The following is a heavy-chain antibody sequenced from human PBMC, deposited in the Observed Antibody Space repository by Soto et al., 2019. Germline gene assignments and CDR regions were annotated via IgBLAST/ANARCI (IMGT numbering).Heavy chain of an antibody. CDR3: ARGRGDSSGLFFDY. D-gene: IGHD3-22*01. CDR1: GGSISSGGYY. V-gene: IGHV4-31*03. J-gene: IGHJ4*02. Sequence: SETLSRTCTVSGGSISSGGYYWIWIRQHPGKGLEWIGYIYYSATTYFNPSLKSRVTISLDTSKNQFSLRLTSVTAADMAVYYCARGRGDSSGLFFDYWGQGTLVTVSS. CDR2: IYYSATT.